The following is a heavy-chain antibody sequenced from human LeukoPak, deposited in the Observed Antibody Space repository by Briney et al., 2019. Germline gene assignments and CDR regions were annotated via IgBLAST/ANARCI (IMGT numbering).Heavy chain of an antibody. CDR3: ASTYCGGDCYSMVGAFDI. V-gene: IGHV1-45*02. Sequence: GASVKVSCKASGYTFTYRYLHWVRQAPGQALEWMGWITPFNGNTNYAQKFQDRVTITRDRSMSTAYMELSSLRSEDTAMYYCASTYCGGDCYSMVGAFDIWGQGTMVTVSS. CDR2: ITPFNGNT. CDR1: GYTFTYRY. J-gene: IGHJ3*02. D-gene: IGHD2-21*02.